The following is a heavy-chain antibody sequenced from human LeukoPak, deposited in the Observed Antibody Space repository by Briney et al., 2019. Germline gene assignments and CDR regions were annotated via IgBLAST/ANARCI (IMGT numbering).Heavy chain of an antibody. CDR3: AKDWDSTAFDY. J-gene: IGHJ4*02. CDR1: GFTFSSYA. CDR2: ISYDGSNK. Sequence: GGSLRLSCAASGFTFSSYAMHWVRQAPGKGLEWVAVISYDGSNKYYADSVKGRFTISRDNSKNTLYLQMNSLRAEDTAVYYCAKDWDSTAFDYWGQGTLVTVSS. D-gene: IGHD2-2*01. V-gene: IGHV3-30-3*01.